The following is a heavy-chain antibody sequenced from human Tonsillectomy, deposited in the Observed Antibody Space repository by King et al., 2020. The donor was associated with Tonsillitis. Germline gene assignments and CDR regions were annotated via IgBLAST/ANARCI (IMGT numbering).Heavy chain of an antibody. D-gene: IGHD5-18*01. Sequence: QLVQSGGGVVQPGRSLRLSCAASGFTFSSSAMHWVRQAPGKGLEWVAVISYDGSNNHFADSVKGRFTISRDNSKNTLYLQVNSLRVEDTAVYYWARGRVGAYSSGSYYPGMDVWGQGATVTVSS. CDR2: ISYDGSNN. CDR1: GFTFSSSA. J-gene: IGHJ6*02. V-gene: IGHV3-30-3*01. CDR3: ARGRVGAYSSGSYYPGMDV.